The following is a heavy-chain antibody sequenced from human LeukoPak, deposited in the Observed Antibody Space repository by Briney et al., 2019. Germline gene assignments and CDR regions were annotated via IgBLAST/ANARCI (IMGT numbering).Heavy chain of an antibody. CDR3: ARGKPAAGAEWFDP. D-gene: IGHD6-13*01. CDR1: GDSISSRHW. V-gene: IGHV4-4*02. J-gene: IGHJ5*02. CDR2: IYHSGST. Sequence: SGTLYPTCAVSGDSISSRHWWSLVRQPPGKGLEWIGEIYHSGSTNYNPSLKSRVTISVDTSKNQSSLKLNSVTAADTAVYYCARGKPAAGAEWFDPWG.